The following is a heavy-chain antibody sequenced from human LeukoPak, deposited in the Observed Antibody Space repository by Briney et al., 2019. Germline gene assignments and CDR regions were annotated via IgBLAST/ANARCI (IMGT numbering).Heavy chain of an antibody. D-gene: IGHD3-22*01. CDR3: ARHSGYDSSGYRGFDY. Sequence: ASVKVSCKASGYTFTSYGISWVRQAPGQGLEWMEWISAYNGNTNYAQKLQGRVTMTTDTSTSTAYMELRSLRSDDTAVYYCARHSGYDSSGYRGFDYWGQGTLVTVSS. CDR1: GYTFTSYG. V-gene: IGHV1-18*01. CDR2: ISAYNGNT. J-gene: IGHJ4*02.